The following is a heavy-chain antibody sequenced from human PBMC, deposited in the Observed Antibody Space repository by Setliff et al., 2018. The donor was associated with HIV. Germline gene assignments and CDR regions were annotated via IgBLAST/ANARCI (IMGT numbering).Heavy chain of an antibody. CDR3: ARAPSCSDSSCYIYYYYYYGMDS. V-gene: IGHV4-39*01. Sequence: SETLSLTCSVSGDSISTGTYYWGWIRQPPGKGREWIGSVSYSGSTLYNPSLKRRGTMSVDTSKSQFSLKLTSVTAADTAVYYCARAPSCSDSSCYIYYYYYYGMDSWGQGTAVTVSS. D-gene: IGHD2-15*01. CDR2: VSYSGST. CDR1: GDSISTGTYY. J-gene: IGHJ6*02.